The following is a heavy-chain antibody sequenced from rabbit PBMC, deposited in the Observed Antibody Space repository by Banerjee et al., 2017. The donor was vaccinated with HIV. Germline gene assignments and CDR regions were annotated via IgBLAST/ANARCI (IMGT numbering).Heavy chain of an antibody. J-gene: IGHJ4*01. CDR3: ATTDASTGYVYFNL. D-gene: IGHD1-1*01. V-gene: IGHV1S40*01. CDR2: IYAGSSGST. Sequence: QSLEESGGDLVKPGASLTLTCTASGFSFSSSYYMCWVRQAPGKGLEWIACIYAGSSGSTYYASWAKGRFTISKTSSTTVTLQMTSLTAADTATYFCATTDASTGYVYFNLWGPGTPSPS. CDR1: GFSFSSSYY.